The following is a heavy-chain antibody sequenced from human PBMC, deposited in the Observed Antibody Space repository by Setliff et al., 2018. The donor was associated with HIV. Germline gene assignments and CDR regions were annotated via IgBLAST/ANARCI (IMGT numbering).Heavy chain of an antibody. V-gene: IGHV4-39*01. CDR1: GGSISSSSYY. J-gene: IGHJ4*02. CDR2: IYYSGST. CDR3: ARLGVYGDYFDY. D-gene: IGHD4-17*01. Sequence: SETLSLTCTVSGGSISSSSYYWGWIRQPPGKGLEWIGSIYYSGSTYYNPSLKSRVTISVDTSKIQFSLKLSSVTAADTAVYYCARLGVYGDYFDYWGQGTLVTVSS.